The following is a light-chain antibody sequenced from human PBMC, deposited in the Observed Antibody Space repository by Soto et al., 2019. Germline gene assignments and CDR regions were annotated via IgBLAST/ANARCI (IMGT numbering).Light chain of an antibody. V-gene: IGKV3-20*01. J-gene: IGKJ1*01. Sequence: EVVLTQSPGTLSLSPGERATLSCRASQSVRSSYLAWYQQKPGQAPRLLMSGASSRATGIPDRFSGSGSGTDFTLTISRLEPEDSAVYYCQQCVTSPWTFGQGTKVDNK. CDR3: QQCVTSPWT. CDR1: QSVRSSY. CDR2: GAS.